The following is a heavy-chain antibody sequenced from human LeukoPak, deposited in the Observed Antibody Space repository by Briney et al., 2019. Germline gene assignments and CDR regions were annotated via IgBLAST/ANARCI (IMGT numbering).Heavy chain of an antibody. V-gene: IGHV4-59*01. CDR3: ARGIDSDAFDI. J-gene: IGHJ3*02. CDR2: IYYSGSA. Sequence: SETLSLTCTVSGDSISGYYWSWIRQPPGRGLEWIGYIYYSGSATYNPSLKSRVTMSVDTSKNQFSLKLSSVTAADTAVYYCARGIDSDAFDIWGQGTMVTVSS. CDR1: GDSISGYY.